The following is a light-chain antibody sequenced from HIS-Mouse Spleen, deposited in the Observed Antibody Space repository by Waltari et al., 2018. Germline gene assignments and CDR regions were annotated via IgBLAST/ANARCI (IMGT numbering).Light chain of an antibody. CDR1: QSISMW. CDR2: KAS. CDR3: QQYNSYSYT. J-gene: IGKJ2*01. Sequence: DLQMTQSPSTLSPSVGDRVTITCRASQSISMWLAWYQQKPGKGPKPLIYKASSVESGVPSRFSGSGSGTEFTLTISSLQPDDFATYCCQQYNSYSYTFGQGTKLEIK. V-gene: IGKV1-5*03.